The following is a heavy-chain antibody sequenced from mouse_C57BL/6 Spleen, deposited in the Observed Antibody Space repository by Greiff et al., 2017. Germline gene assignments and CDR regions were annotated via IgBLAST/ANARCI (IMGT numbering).Heavy chain of an antibody. D-gene: IGHD1-1*01. CDR3: TYSLATVVATGYFEV. V-gene: IGHV14-4*01. CDR1: GFNIKDDY. J-gene: IGHJ1*03. Sequence: VQLQQSGAELVRPGASVQLSCTASGFNIKDDYMHWVKQRPEQGLEWIGWIDPENGDTEYASEFQGQATITADTSSNTAYLQLSSLTSEDTAVYCCTYSLATVVATGYFEVWGTGTTVTVSS. CDR2: IDPENGDT.